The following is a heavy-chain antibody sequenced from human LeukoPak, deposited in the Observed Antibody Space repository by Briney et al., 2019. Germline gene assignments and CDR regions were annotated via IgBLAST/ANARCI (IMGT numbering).Heavy chain of an antibody. CDR2: IWYDGSNK. D-gene: IGHD1-26*01. CDR3: AKDQVGATYYFDY. Sequence: GGSLRLSCAASGFTFSSYGMHWVRQAPGKGLEWVAVIWYDGSNKYYADSVKGRFTITRDNSKNTLYLQMNSLRAEDTAVYYCAKDQVGATYYFDYWGQGTLVTVSS. CDR1: GFTFSSYG. J-gene: IGHJ4*02. V-gene: IGHV3-33*06.